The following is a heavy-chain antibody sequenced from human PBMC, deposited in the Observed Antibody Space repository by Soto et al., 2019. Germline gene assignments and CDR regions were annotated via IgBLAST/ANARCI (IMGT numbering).Heavy chain of an antibody. CDR2: IIPILGIA. Sequence: AFPLNRAWKSAGYGFSVYTISCGRHTHGQGLEWMGRIIPILGIANYAQKFQGRVTITADKSTSTAYMELSSLRSEGTAVYYCASPSGVYWGQPTLVTVLL. CDR3: ASPSGVY. D-gene: IGHD6-19*01. CDR1: GYGFSVYT. V-gene: IGHV1-69*02. J-gene: IGHJ4*02.